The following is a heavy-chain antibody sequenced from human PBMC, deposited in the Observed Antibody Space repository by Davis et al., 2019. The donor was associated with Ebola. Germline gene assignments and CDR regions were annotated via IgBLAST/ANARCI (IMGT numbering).Heavy chain of an antibody. CDR1: GFTLSDYS. Sequence: GESLKISCAASGFTLSDYSMNWVRQAPGKGLEWVSGIPGTGAVTFYADSVKGRFTISRDNSKNTLYLQMNSLRVEDTAEYYCAKWTKVASTREGVYWGQGTLVTVSS. D-gene: IGHD5-12*01. CDR3: AKWTKVASTREGVY. J-gene: IGHJ4*02. V-gene: IGHV3-23*01. CDR2: IPGTGAVT.